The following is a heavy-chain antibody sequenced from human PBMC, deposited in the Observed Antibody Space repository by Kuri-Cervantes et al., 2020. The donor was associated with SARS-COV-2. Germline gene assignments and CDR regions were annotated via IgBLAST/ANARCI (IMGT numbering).Heavy chain of an antibody. V-gene: IGHV3-9*01. CDR2: ISWNSGSI. Sequence: SLKISCAASGFTFDDYAMHWVRQAPGKGLEWVSGISWNSGSIGYADSVKGRFTISRDNAKNSLYLQMNSLRAEDTAVYYCAVPGVTPYYFDYWGQGTLVTVSS. CDR1: GFTFDDYA. CDR3: AVPGVTPYYFDY. D-gene: IGHD2-21*02. J-gene: IGHJ4*02.